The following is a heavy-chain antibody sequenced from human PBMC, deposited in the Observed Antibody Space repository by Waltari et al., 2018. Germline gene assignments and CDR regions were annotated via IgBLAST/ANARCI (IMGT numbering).Heavy chain of an antibody. CDR2: MNPNSGNT. V-gene: IGHV1-8*03. Sequence: QVQLVQSGAEVKKPGASVKVSCKASGYTFTSYATTWVRQATGQGLHWMGWMNPNSGNTGYAQKFQGRVTITRNTSISTAYMELSSLRSEDTAVYYCARGDYPYWYFDLWGRGTLVTVSS. D-gene: IGHD4-17*01. CDR1: GYTFTSYA. J-gene: IGHJ2*01. CDR3: ARGDYPYWYFDL.